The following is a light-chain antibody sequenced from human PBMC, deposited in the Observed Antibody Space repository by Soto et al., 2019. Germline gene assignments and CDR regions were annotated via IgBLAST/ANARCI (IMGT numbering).Light chain of an antibody. Sequence: DIQMTQSPSTLSASIGDTVTITCRTSQSVDTWLAWYQHTAGKAPKLLIYRASSLATGVPSRFSGSGSGTAFTLTITSLQPDDFATYYCQHYNDYSRVFGQGTQVEIK. J-gene: IGKJ1*01. V-gene: IGKV1-5*03. CDR2: RAS. CDR1: QSVDTW. CDR3: QHYNDYSRV.